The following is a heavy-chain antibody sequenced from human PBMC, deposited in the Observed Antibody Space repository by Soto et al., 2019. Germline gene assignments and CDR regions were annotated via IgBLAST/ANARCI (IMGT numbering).Heavy chain of an antibody. Sequence: QVQLVESGGGVVQPGRSLRLSCAASGFTFSSYGMHWVRQAPGKGLEWVAVISYDGSNKYYADSVKGRFTISRDNSKNTLYLQMNSLRAEDTAVYYCAKEVAVAGPGHYYYGMDVWGQGTTVTVSS. CDR3: AKEVAVAGPGHYYYGMDV. J-gene: IGHJ6*02. D-gene: IGHD6-19*01. V-gene: IGHV3-30*18. CDR1: GFTFSSYG. CDR2: ISYDGSNK.